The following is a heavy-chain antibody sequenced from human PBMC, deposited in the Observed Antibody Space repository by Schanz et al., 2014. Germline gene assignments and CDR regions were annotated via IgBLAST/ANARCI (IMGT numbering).Heavy chain of an antibody. CDR3: AKDAPYPFDL. CDR1: GFTLSNYA. Sequence: VQLVESGGGVVQPGRSLRLSCAASGFTLSNYAMSWVRQAPGKGLEWVSAISGSGGSTFYADSVKGRFTISRDNSKNTLYLQMNSLRAEDTAIYYCAKDAPYPFDLWGRGTLITVSS. J-gene: IGHJ2*01. V-gene: IGHV3-23*04. CDR2: ISGSGGST.